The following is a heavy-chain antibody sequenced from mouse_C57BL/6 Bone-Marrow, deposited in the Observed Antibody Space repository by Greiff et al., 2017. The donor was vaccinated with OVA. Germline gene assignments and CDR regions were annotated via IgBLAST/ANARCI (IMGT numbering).Heavy chain of an antibody. CDR3: ARHYGTGVAY. CDR2: ISNLAYSI. V-gene: IGHV5-15*01. J-gene: IGHJ3*01. Sequence: EVQGVESGGGLVQPGGSLKLSCAASGFTFSDYGMAWVRQAPRKGPEWVAFISNLAYSIYYADTVTGRFTISRENAKNTLNQEMSSLRSEDTAMYYCARHYGTGVAYWGQGTLVTVSA. CDR1: GFTFSDYG. D-gene: IGHD4-1*01.